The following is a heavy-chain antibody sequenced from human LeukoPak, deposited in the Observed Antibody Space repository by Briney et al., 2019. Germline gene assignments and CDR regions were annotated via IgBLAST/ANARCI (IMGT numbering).Heavy chain of an antibody. V-gene: IGHV4-59*12. CDR2: ISHSGST. D-gene: IGHD3-16*01. CDR1: GGSISSGY. CDR3: ARDLGGWGTFDI. Sequence: SETLSLTCTVSGGSISSGYWSWIRQPPGKGLEWIGYISHSGSTYYNPSLKSRVTISVDRSKNQLSLKLTSVAAADTAVYYCARDLGGWGTFDIWGQGTMVTVSS. J-gene: IGHJ3*02.